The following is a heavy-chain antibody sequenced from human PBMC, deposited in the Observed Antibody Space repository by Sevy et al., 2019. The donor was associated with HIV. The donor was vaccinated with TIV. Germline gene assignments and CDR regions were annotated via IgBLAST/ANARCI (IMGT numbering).Heavy chain of an antibody. J-gene: IGHJ4*02. D-gene: IGHD5-18*01. Sequence: GSLRLSCAASGFTVNSNYMTWVRQAPGKGLEGVSVIHSDDTTYHADSVKDRFTISRDNFKNTLYLHMSSLRAEDTAVYYCARGKTGYGYALNYWGQGTLVTVSS. V-gene: IGHV3-66*01. CDR1: GFTVNSNY. CDR2: IHSDDTT. CDR3: ARGKTGYGYALNY.